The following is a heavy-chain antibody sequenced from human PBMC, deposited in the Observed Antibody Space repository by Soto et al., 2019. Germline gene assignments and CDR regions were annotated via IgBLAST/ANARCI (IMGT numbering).Heavy chain of an antibody. CDR1: GGSISSGGYY. CDR2: IYYSGST. CDR3: ARDTVTSGRYYYVDV. Sequence: SETLSLTCTVSGGSISSGGYYWSWIRQHPGKGLEWIGYIYYSGSTNYNPSLKSRVTISVDTSKNQFSLKLSSVTAADTAVYYCARDTVTSGRYYYVDVWGKGTTVTVSS. D-gene: IGHD4-4*01. J-gene: IGHJ6*03. V-gene: IGHV4-61*08.